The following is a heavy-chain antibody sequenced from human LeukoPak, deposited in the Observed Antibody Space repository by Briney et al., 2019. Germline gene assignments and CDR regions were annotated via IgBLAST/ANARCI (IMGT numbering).Heavy chain of an antibody. CDR2: ISSSSSYI. V-gene: IGHV3-21*01. CDR1: GITFSSYS. Sequence: GGSLRLSCAGSGITFSSYSMNWVRQTPGKGLEWVSSISSSSSYIYYADSVKGRFTISRDNAKNSLYLQMNSLRAEDTAVYYCARGDGYSHFDYWGQGTLVTVSS. CDR3: ARGDGYSHFDY. D-gene: IGHD5-24*01. J-gene: IGHJ4*02.